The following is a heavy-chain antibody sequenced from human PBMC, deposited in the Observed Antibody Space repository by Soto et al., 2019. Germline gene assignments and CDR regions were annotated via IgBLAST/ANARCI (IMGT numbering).Heavy chain of an antibody. V-gene: IGHV4-59*01. CDR2: IYYSGST. CDR1: GGSISSYY. CDR3: ARGYYDSSGYWDDAFDI. Sequence: SSETLSLTCTVSGGSISSYYWSWIRQPPGKGLEWIGYIYYSGSTNYNPSLKSRVTISVDTSKNQFSLKLSSVTAADTAVYYCARGYYDSSGYWDDAFDIWGQGTMVTVSS. J-gene: IGHJ3*02. D-gene: IGHD3-22*01.